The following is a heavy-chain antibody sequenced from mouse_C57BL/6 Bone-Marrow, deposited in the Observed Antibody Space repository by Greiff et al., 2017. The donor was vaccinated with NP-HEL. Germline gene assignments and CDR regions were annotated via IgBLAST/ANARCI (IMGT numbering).Heavy chain of an antibody. V-gene: IGHV5-4*01. D-gene: IGHD1-2*01. CDR2: ISDGGSYT. CDR3: AREALLRFAY. Sequence: DVKLVESGGGLVKPGGSLKLSCAASGFTFSSYAMSWVRQTPEKRLEWVATISDGGSYTYYPDNVKGRFTISRDNAKNNLYLQMSHLKSEDTAMYYCAREALLRFAYWGQGTLVTVSA. CDR1: GFTFSSYA. J-gene: IGHJ3*01.